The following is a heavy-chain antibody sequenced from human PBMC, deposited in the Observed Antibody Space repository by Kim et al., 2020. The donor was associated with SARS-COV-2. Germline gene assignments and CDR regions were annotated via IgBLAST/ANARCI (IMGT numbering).Heavy chain of an antibody. CDR3: ARMFRGELFPSYFDY. V-gene: IGHV4-31*02. D-gene: IGHD3-10*01. Sequence: PDLKGRVTISVDTAKNQYCLNLSYVTAADTAVYYCARMFRGELFPSYFDYWGQGTLVTVSS. J-gene: IGHJ4*02.